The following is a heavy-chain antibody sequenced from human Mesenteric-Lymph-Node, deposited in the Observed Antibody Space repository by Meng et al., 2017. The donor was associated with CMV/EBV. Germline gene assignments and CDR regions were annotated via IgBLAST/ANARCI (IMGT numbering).Heavy chain of an antibody. CDR1: GGSVSSGSYY. CDR3: GRHTLKVGVDH. CDR2: IYYSGST. V-gene: IGHV4-61*01. D-gene: IGHD3-16*01. Sequence: SETLSLTCTVSGGSVSSGSYYWSWIRQPPGKGLEWIGYIYYSGSTNYNPSLKSRVTISVDTSKNQFSLKLSSVTAADTAVYYCGRHTLKVGVDHWGQGTLVTVSS. J-gene: IGHJ4*02.